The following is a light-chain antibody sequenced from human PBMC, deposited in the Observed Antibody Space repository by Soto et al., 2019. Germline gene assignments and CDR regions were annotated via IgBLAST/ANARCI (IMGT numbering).Light chain of an antibody. Sequence: QSALTQPASVSGSPGQSITISCTGTSSDVGGYNYVSWYQQHPGKAPKLMIYDVSNRPSGVSNRFSGSKSGNTASLTSSGLQAEDEAAYYCSSYTSSSTGVFGGGTKLTVL. J-gene: IGLJ3*02. CDR2: DVS. CDR3: SSYTSSSTGV. V-gene: IGLV2-14*01. CDR1: SSDVGGYNY.